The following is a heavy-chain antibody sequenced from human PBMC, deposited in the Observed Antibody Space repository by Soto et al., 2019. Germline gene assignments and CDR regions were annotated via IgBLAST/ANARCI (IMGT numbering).Heavy chain of an antibody. V-gene: IGHV3-73*02. Sequence: EVQLVESGGGLVQPGSSLRLSCAASGFTFNASAIHWVRQASGKGLEWVGRVRTKNNNYATTYAASVTGRFTISRDDSRNTAFLQMSSLKTEDTAIYYCTSYDNSGYFYLNYWGQGTLVTVSS. CDR1: GFTFNASA. CDR2: VRTKNNNYAT. J-gene: IGHJ4*02. CDR3: TSYDNSGYFYLNY. D-gene: IGHD3-22*01.